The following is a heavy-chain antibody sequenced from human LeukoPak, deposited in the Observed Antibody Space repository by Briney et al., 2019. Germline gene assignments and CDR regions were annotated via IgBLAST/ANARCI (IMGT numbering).Heavy chain of an antibody. CDR1: GGSISSSNW. Sequence: SETLSLTCAVSGGSISSSNWWSWVRQPPGKRLEWIGEIYHSGSTNYNPSLKSRVTISLDKSKNQFSLKLSSVTAADTAVYYCAREGHDYGDSERSWFDPWGQGTLVTVSS. D-gene: IGHD4-17*01. J-gene: IGHJ5*02. CDR3: AREGHDYGDSERSWFDP. V-gene: IGHV4-4*02. CDR2: IYHSGST.